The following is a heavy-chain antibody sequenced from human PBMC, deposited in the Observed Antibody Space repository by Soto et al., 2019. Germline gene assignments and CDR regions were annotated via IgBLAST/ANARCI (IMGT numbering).Heavy chain of an antibody. CDR1: GFTFSRNA. CDR2: ISASGGST. CDR3: AKPYSDYYYYGMDV. V-gene: IGHV3-23*01. Sequence: GGSLRLSCAASGFTFSRNAMSWVRQAPGKGLEWVSTISASGGSTYYADSVKGRFTISRDNSKNTVYMQMNSLRAEDTAVYYCAKPYSDYYYYGMDVWGQGTTVTVSS. J-gene: IGHJ6*02. D-gene: IGHD4-4*01.